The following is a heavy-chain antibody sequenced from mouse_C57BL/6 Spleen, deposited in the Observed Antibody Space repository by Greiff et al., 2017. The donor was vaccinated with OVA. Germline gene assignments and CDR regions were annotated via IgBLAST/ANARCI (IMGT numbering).Heavy chain of an antibody. CDR1: GYTFTSYW. CDR2: INPSNGGT. J-gene: IGHJ4*01. CDR3: ARSPFITTVGAHAMDY. Sequence: QVQLQQPGTELVQPGASVKLSCKASGYTFTSYWMHWVKQRPGQGLEWIGNINPSNGGTNYNEKFKSKATLTVDKSSSTAYMQLSSLTSEDSAVYYCARSPFITTVGAHAMDYWGQGTSVTVSS. D-gene: IGHD1-1*01. V-gene: IGHV1-53*01.